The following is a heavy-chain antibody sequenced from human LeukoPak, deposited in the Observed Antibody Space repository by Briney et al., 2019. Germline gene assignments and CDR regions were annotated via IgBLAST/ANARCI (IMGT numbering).Heavy chain of an antibody. CDR1: GGSISSYY. J-gene: IGHJ3*02. V-gene: IGHV4-59*01. CDR3: AREGLPDAFDI. Sequence: ETLSLTCTVSGGSISSYYWSWIRQPPGKGLEWIGYIYYSGSTNYNPSLKSRVTISVDTSKNQFSLKLSSVTAADTAVYYCAREGLPDAFDIWGQGTMVTVSS. CDR2: IYYSGST.